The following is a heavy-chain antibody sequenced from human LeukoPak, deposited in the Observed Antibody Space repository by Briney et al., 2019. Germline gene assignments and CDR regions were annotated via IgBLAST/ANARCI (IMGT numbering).Heavy chain of an antibody. Sequence: SETLSLTCAVYGGSFSGYYWSWIRQPPGKGPEWIGEINHSGSTNYNPSLKSRVTISVDTSKNQFSLKLSSVTAADTAVYYCARAVDYDFWSGHIIPPDYWGQGTLVTVSS. CDR2: INHSGST. CDR1: GGSFSGYY. CDR3: ARAVDYDFWSGHIIPPDY. J-gene: IGHJ4*02. V-gene: IGHV4-34*01. D-gene: IGHD3-3*01.